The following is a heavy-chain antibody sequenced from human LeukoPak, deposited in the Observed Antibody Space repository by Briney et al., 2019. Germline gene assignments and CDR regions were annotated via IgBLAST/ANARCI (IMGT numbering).Heavy chain of an antibody. CDR2: IKQDGSEK. CDR1: GFTFSTYW. D-gene: IGHD3-9*01. J-gene: IGHJ4*02. V-gene: IGHV3-7*01. CDR3: AKERRRDDVLTGSFSD. Sequence: GGSLRLSCAAPGFTFSTYWMSWVRQAPGKGLEWVANIKQDGSEKYYVDSVKGRFTISRDKTKNTLCLQMNSLRAEDTALYYCAKERRRDDVLTGSFSDWGQGTLVTVSS.